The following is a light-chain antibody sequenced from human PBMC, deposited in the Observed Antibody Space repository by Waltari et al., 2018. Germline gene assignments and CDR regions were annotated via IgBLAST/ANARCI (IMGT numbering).Light chain of an antibody. J-gene: IGLJ2*01. CDR1: SVDIGAYHY. Sequence: QSALTQPASVSGSPGQSVTVPCTGTSVDIGAYHYVSWYQQPPGKSPKLIIYDVSSRPSGVSSRFSGSKSGNTASLTLSGLQPEDEAHYYCSSYAGSGSVVFGGGTSLTVL. V-gene: IGLV2-14*03. CDR2: DVS. CDR3: SSYAGSGSVV.